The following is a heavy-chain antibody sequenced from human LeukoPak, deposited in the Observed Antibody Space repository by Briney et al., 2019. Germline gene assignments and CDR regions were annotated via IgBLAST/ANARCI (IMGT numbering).Heavy chain of an antibody. V-gene: IGHV3-64*01. D-gene: IGHD1-26*01. J-gene: IGHJ4*02. CDR2: ISGNADST. CDR1: GFTFSRYS. Sequence: GGSLRLSCSASGFTFSRYSMDWVRQAPGKGLEYVSGISGNADSTFYARSVKGRFTISRDNFENTLYLQMDSLRPEDMGLFYCARRVTYSGDYDYWGQGTLVAVSS. CDR3: ARRVTYSGDYDY.